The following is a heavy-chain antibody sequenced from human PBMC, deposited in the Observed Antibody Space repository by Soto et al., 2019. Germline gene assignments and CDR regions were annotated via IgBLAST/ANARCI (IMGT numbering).Heavy chain of an antibody. V-gene: IGHV1-18*01. J-gene: IGHJ4*02. CDR2: ISAYNGNT. CDR1: GYTFTSYG. D-gene: IGHD3-9*01. Sequence: ASVKVSCKPTGYTFTSYGISWVRQAPGQGLEWMGWISAYNGNTNYAQKLQGRVTMTTDTSTSTAYMELRSLRSDEAGVYFCVRSPDWYKIDSWGKGILVTVSS. CDR3: VRSPDWYKIDS.